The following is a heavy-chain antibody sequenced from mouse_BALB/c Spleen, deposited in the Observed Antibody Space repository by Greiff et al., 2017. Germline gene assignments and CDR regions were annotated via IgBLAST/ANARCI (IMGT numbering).Heavy chain of an antibody. CDR2: ISSGSSTI. D-gene: IGHD2-4*01. CDR1: GFPFSSFG. Sequence: EVKLMESGGGLVQPGGSRKLSCAASGFPFSSFGMHWVRQAPEKGLEWVAYISSGSSTIYYADTVKGRFTISRDNPKNPLFLHMTSLRSEDTAMYYCARSGLYYDYENYAMDYWGQGTSVTVSS. J-gene: IGHJ4*01. CDR3: ARSGLYYDYENYAMDY. V-gene: IGHV5-17*02.